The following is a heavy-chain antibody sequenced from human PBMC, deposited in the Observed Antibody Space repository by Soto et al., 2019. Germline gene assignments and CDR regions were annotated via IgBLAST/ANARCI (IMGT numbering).Heavy chain of an antibody. V-gene: IGHV3-74*01. CDR1: GFTFISYW. Sequence: GGSLRLSCAASGFTFISYWMHWVRQAPGKGLVWVSRINSDGSSTSYADSVKGRFTISRDNSKNTLYLQMIGLRAEDTAVYYCVKGTDQYYHYIMDVWGQGTTVTVSS. D-gene: IGHD3-10*01. J-gene: IGHJ6*02. CDR2: INSDGSST. CDR3: VKGTDQYYHYIMDV.